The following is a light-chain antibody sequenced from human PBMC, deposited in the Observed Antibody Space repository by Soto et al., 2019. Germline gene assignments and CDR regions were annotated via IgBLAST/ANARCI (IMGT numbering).Light chain of an antibody. CDR1: SSDVSDYKY. J-gene: IGLJ2*01. CDR2: EVS. Sequence: QSVLTQPASVSGSPGQSITISCTGSSSDVSDYKYVSWYQQHPGKAPKLIIYEVSDRPSGVSNRFSGSKSGNTASLTISGLQAEDEADYYCSSYTSSSTPVVFGGGTKLTVL. V-gene: IGLV2-14*01. CDR3: SSYTSSSTPVV.